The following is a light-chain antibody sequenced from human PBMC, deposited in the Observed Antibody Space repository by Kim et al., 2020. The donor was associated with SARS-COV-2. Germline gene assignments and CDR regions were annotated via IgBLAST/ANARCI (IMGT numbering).Light chain of an antibody. CDR2: GIS. CDR1: QTVSIGS. CDR3: QQYGNSPYT. J-gene: IGKJ2*01. Sequence: LSPCERATLSCRASQTVSIGSLAWYQQKPGQAPRLLISGISRRAAGIPDRFSGSGSGTDFTLTIDRLEPEDLAVYYCQQYGNSPYTFGQGTKLEI. V-gene: IGKV3-20*01.